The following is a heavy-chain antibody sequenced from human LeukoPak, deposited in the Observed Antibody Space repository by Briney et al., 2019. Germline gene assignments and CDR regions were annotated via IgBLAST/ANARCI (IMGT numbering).Heavy chain of an antibody. Sequence: ASVKVSCKASGYTFASHGITWVRQAPGQGLEWMGWISAYNGVTNYAQELQGRVTMTTDTSTSTAYMELRSLRSDDTAVYYCAREANSCTGISCYDGWFDPWGQGTLVTVSS. CDR2: ISAYNGVT. D-gene: IGHD2-2*01. V-gene: IGHV1-18*01. CDR1: GYTFASHG. J-gene: IGHJ5*02. CDR3: AREANSCTGISCYDGWFDP.